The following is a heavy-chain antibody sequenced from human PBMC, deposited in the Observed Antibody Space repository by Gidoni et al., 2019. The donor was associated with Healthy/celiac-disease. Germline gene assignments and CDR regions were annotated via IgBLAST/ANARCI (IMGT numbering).Heavy chain of an antibody. CDR2: ISGSGGST. Sequence: EVQLLESGGGLVQPGGSLRLSCAASGFTFSSHAMSWVRRAPGKGLEWVSAISGSGGSTYYADSVKGRFTISRDNSKNTLYLQMNSLRAEDTAVYYCAKDWLVVVVADDAFDIWGQGTMVTVSS. CDR3: AKDWLVVVVADDAFDI. CDR1: GFTFSSHA. D-gene: IGHD2-15*01. V-gene: IGHV3-23*01. J-gene: IGHJ3*02.